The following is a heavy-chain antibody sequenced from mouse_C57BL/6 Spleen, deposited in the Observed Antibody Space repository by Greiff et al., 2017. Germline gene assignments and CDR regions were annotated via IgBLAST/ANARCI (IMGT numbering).Heavy chain of an antibody. D-gene: IGHD1-1*01. J-gene: IGHJ2*01. CDR1: GFTFSDYY. V-gene: IGHV5-16*01. CDR3: ARGRLGYYYGSSWSYYFDY. Sequence: DVKLVESEGGLVQPGSSMKLSCTASGFTFSDYYMAWVRQVPEKGLEWVANINYDGSSTYYLDSLKSRFIISRDNAKNILYLQMSSLKSEDTATYYGARGRLGYYYGSSWSYYFDYWGQGTTVTVSS. CDR2: INYDGSST.